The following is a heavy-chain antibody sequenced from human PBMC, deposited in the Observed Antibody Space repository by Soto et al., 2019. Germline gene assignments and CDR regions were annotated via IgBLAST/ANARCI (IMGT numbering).Heavy chain of an antibody. D-gene: IGHD3-3*01. J-gene: IGHJ4*02. CDR1: GGSISSYY. CDR3: ARLGGYYQAFDN. Sequence: TSETLSLTCTVSGGSISSYYWSWIRQPPGKGLEWVGYIYYTGTSKYNPSLKSRVTISVDSSKNQFSLKLDSVTAADTAVYYCARLGGYYQAFDNWGQGTLVTVSS. CDR2: IYYTGTS. V-gene: IGHV4-59*08.